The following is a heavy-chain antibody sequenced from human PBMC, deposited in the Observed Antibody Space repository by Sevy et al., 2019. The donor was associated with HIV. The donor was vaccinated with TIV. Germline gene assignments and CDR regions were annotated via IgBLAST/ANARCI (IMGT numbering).Heavy chain of an antibody. J-gene: IGHJ6*02. D-gene: IGHD3-22*01. CDR1: GFTFDDYA. CDR2: IDSGGST. V-gene: IGHV3-66*01. CDR3: ARDRYYDASGYYYYYYGMDV. Sequence: GGSLRLSCAASGFTFDDYAMHWVRQAPGKGLEWVSLIDSGGSTYYADSVKGRFTISRDNAKNTLYLQMNPLRAEDTAVYFCARDRYYDASGYYYYYYGMDVWGQGTTVTVSS.